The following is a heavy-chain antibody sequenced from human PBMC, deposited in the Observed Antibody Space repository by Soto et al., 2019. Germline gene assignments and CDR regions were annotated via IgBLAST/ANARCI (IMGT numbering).Heavy chain of an antibody. CDR3: ARVFCSGGSCAKYYYYYYMDV. J-gene: IGHJ6*03. CDR2: ISSSSSYI. D-gene: IGHD2-15*01. CDR1: GFTFSSYS. Sequence: GGSLRLSCAASGFTFSSYSMSWVRQAPGKGLEWVSSISSSSSYIYYADSVKGRFTISRDNAKNSLYLQMNSLRAEDTAVYYCARVFCSGGSCAKYYYYYYMDVWGKGTTVTVSS. V-gene: IGHV3-21*01.